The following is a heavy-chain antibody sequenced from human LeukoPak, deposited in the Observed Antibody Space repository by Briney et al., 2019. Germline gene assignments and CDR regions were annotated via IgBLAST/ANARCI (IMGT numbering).Heavy chain of an antibody. D-gene: IGHD1-26*01. Sequence: GGSLRLSCAASGFAFNTYAMHWVRQAPGKGLEWVGRTRNKANSYTTEYAASVKGRFTISRDDSKNSLYLQMNSLKTEDTAVYYCARGALHSGSYYYYYGMDVWGQGTTVTVSS. J-gene: IGHJ6*02. CDR3: ARGALHSGSYYYYYGMDV. CDR1: GFAFNTYA. CDR2: TRNKANSYTT. V-gene: IGHV3-72*01.